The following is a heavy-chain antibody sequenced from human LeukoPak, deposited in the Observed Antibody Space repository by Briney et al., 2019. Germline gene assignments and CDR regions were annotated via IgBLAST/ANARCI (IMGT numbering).Heavy chain of an antibody. CDR1: GGSISNYY. J-gene: IGHJ6*02. CDR2: ISDRGST. CDR3: ARFGPITDYGMDV. Sequence: SETLSLTCTVSGGSISNYYWSWIRQPPGKGLEWIGYISDRGSTSYTPSLKSRVTISVDTSKNQFSLKLGSVTAADTAVYYCARFGPITDYGMDVWGHGTTVTVSS. V-gene: IGHV4-59*01. D-gene: IGHD3-10*01.